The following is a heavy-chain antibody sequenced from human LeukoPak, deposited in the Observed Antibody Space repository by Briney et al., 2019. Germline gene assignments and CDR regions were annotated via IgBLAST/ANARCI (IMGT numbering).Heavy chain of an antibody. D-gene: IGHD3-3*01. CDR3: ARSSGYYTPFDY. CDR1: GGSISSYY. V-gene: IGHV4-59*06. CDR2: IYYSGST. J-gene: IGHJ4*02. Sequence: SETLSLTCTVSGGSISSYYWSWIRQPPGKGLEWIGYIYYSGSTYYNPSLKSRVTISVDTSKNQFSLKLSSVTAADTAVYYCARSSGYYTPFDYWGQGTLVTVSS.